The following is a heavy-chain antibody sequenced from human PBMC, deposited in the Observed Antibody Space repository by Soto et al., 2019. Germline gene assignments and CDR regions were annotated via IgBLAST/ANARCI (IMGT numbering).Heavy chain of an antibody. D-gene: IGHD3-22*01. Sequence: SETLSLTCAVSGDSISSGGYSWNWIRQPPGKGLEWIGYIYDSGKAYYNPSLKSRVIISVDTSENQFSLKVTSVTAADTAVYYCAAATQYFFDRNGSPTGPHVAPDMWGLGTMVT. CDR3: AAATQYFFDRNGSPTGPHVAPDM. J-gene: IGHJ3*02. CDR1: GDSISSGGYS. CDR2: IYDSGKA. V-gene: IGHV4-30-2*01.